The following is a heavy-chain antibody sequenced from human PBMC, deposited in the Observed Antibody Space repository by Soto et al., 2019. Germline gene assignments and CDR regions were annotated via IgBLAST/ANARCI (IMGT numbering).Heavy chain of an antibody. CDR1: GGSISSYY. J-gene: IGHJ4*02. D-gene: IGHD5-18*01. CDR2: ISYSGRT. V-gene: IGHV4-59*08. Sequence: SSETLSLTCTVSGGSISSYYWSWIRQPPGKGLEWIGHISYSGRTSYNSSLKSRVTISVDTSKSQFSLELSSVTATDTAVYYCVRQPYGAYRYFFDNWGQGTLVTVSS. CDR3: VRQPYGAYRYFFDN.